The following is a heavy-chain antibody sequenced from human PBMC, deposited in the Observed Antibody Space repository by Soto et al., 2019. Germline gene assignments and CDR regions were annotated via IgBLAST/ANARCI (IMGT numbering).Heavy chain of an antibody. J-gene: IGHJ4*02. V-gene: IGHV3-48*01. CDR2: ISSSSSTI. Sequence: GSLRLSCAASGFSFSSYNMNWVRQAPGKGLEWVSYISSSSSTIYYADSVRGRFTISRDNAKNSLYLQMNSLRADDTAVYYCARARYCSGGSCYTGDYWGQGTLVTVSS. CDR1: GFSFSSYN. D-gene: IGHD2-15*01. CDR3: ARARYCSGGSCYTGDY.